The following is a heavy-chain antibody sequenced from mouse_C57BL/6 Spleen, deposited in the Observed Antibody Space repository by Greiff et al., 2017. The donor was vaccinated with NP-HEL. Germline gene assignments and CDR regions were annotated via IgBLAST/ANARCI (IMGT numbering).Heavy chain of an antibody. J-gene: IGHJ4*01. V-gene: IGHV3-8*01. D-gene: IGHD3-2*02. CDR3: ARYKAAQAKNYAMDY. CDR2: ISYSGST. Sequence: EVMLVESGPGLAKPSQTLSLTCSVTGYSITSDYWNWIRKFPGNKLEYMGYISYSGSTYYNPSLKSRISITRDTSKNQYYLQLNSVTTEDTATYYCARYKAAQAKNYAMDYWGQGTSVTVSS. CDR1: GYSITSDY.